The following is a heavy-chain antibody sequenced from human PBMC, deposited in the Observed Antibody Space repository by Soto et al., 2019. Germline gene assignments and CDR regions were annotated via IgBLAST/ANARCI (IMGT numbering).Heavy chain of an antibody. CDR1: GFNFHNLA. Sequence: GGSLRLSCAASGFNFHNLAMGWLRQAPGKGLEWVSVMSYSGDLTYYADSVKGRFTISRDNSKNTLYLQMDSLRDDDTAVYYCAKDATRTSGWYYFDYWGQGALVTVSS. CDR2: MSYSGDLT. CDR3: AKDATRTSGWYYFDY. D-gene: IGHD6-19*01. V-gene: IGHV3-23*01. J-gene: IGHJ4*02.